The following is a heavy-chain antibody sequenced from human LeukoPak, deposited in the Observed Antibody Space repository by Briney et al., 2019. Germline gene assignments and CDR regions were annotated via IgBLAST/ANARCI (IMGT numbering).Heavy chain of an antibody. CDR2: IYYSGST. J-gene: IGHJ4*02. CDR3: ARRRDYGGNLYYFDY. D-gene: IGHD4-23*01. CDR1: GGSISSYY. Sequence: SETLSLTCTVSGGSISSYYWSWIRQPPGKGLEWIGYIYYSGSTNYNPSLKSRVTISVDTSKNQFSLKLSSVTAADTAVYYCARRRDYGGNLYYFDYWGQGTLVTVSS. V-gene: IGHV4-59*08.